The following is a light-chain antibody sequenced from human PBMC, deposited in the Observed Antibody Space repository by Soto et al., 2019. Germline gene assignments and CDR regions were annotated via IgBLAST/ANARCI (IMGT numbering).Light chain of an antibody. V-gene: IGKV2-28*01. CDR2: LGS. CDR1: QPLLHSNGFNY. CDR3: MQALQSPRT. Sequence: DVVMTQSPLSLPVPPGEPASISCRSSQPLLHSNGFNYLDWYLQRPGQSPQLLTFLGSTRASGVPDRFSGSGSGTDFTLKISRVEAEDVGVYYCMQALQSPRTFGQGTKLEIK. J-gene: IGKJ2*02.